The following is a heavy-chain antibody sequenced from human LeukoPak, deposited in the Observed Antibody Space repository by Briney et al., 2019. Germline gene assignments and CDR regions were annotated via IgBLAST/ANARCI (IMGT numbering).Heavy chain of an antibody. Sequence: ASVKVSCKASGYTYSYMHWVRQAPGQGLEWKGAVNPSGSSTTYARQFQGRVTVTTDTSTSTVYMEMSSLRAEDTAIYYCAPDTYHWGQGTLVTVSS. J-gene: IGHJ5*02. CDR3: APDTYH. CDR2: VNPSGSST. CDR1: GYTYSY. V-gene: IGHV1-46*02.